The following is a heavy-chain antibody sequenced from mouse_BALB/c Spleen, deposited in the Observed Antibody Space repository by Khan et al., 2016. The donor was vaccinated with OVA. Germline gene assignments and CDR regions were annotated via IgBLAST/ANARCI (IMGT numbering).Heavy chain of an antibody. J-gene: IGHJ3*01. CDR3: ASHLTGSFAY. CDR2: ISSGGDYT. Sequence: EVELVESGGDLVKPRGSLKLSCAASGFTFSSYSMSWVRQTPDKRLEWVATISSGGDYTYYPDSVKGRFTISRDNAKNTLYLQMSSLKSKDTAMYYCASHLTGSFAYWGQGTLVTVCA. CDR1: GFTFSSYS. V-gene: IGHV5-6*01. D-gene: IGHD4-1*01.